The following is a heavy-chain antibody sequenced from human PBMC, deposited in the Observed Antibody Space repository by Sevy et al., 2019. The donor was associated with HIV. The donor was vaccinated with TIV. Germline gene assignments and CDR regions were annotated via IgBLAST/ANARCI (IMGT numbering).Heavy chain of an antibody. CDR2: IPSSHNIT. J-gene: IGHJ6*01. CDR1: GFTFSNYA. V-gene: IGHV3-23*01. Sequence: GGSLRLSCAASGFTFSNYAMSWVRQAPGKGLEWVSAIPSSHNITYYAESVKGRFTISRDNSKITLYLKMNSLRAAATAVYYCAKKRGLSGSDSGMDVWGQGTTVTVSS. CDR3: AKKRGLSGSDSGMDV. D-gene: IGHD1-26*01.